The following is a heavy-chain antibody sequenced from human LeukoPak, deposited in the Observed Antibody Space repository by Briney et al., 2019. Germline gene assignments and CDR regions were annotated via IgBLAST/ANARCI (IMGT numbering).Heavy chain of an antibody. CDR3: ARLYSSGYHYDY. Sequence: GGSLRLSCSASGFTFSSYEMNWVRQAPGKGLEWVSYISGSGSSIYYADSVKGRFTIYRDNAKNSLYLQMNSLRAEDTAVYYCARLYSSGYHYDYWGQGTLVTVSS. CDR1: GFTFSSYE. D-gene: IGHD3-22*01. CDR2: ISGSGSSI. J-gene: IGHJ4*02. V-gene: IGHV3-48*03.